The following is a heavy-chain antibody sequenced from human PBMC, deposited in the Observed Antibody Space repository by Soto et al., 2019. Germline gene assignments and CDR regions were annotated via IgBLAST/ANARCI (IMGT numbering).Heavy chain of an antibody. CDR3: ARGGYYYDSSGYPLYYYYGMDV. CDR1: GYTFTSYD. Sequence: ASVKGSFKASGYTFTSYDINWVRQATGQGREWMGWMNPNSGNTGYAQKFQGRVTMTRNTSISTAYMELSSLRSEDTAVYYCARGGYYYDSSGYPLYYYYGMDVWGQGTTVTVS. D-gene: IGHD3-22*01. J-gene: IGHJ6*02. V-gene: IGHV1-8*01. CDR2: MNPNSGNT.